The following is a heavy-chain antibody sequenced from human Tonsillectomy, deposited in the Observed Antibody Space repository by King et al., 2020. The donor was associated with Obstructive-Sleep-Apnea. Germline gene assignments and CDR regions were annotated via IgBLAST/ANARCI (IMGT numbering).Heavy chain of an antibody. V-gene: IGHV4-38-2*02. CDR2: IYHIGST. D-gene: IGHD2-2*01. CDR1: GYSISSDYY. Sequence: QLQESGPGLVKPSETLSLTCTVSGYSISSDYYWGWIRQPPGKGLEWIGSIYHIGSTYYNPSLKSRVTISIDKSKNQFSLRLTSVTAADTAVYYCARDASHCTSTSCWMDVWGQGTTVTVSS. CDR3: ARDASHCTSTSCWMDV. J-gene: IGHJ6*02.